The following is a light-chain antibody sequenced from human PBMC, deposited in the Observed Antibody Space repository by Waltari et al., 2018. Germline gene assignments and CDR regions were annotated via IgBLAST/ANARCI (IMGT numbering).Light chain of an antibody. CDR2: DVS. V-gene: IGKV3-11*01. CDR1: QSVGTY. CDR3: QQRRNWPLT. Sequence: IVLTQSPAILSFSPGERATLSCRASQSVGTYLAWYQPPPGQSPRLLNYDVSNKATGLPARFSGSGSETDFTLTISSLQPEDLAVYYCQQRRNWPLTFGGGTRVQI. J-gene: IGKJ4*01.